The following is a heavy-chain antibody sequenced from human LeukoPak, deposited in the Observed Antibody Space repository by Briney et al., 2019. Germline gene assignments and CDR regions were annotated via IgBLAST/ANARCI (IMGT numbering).Heavy chain of an antibody. D-gene: IGHD3-22*01. CDR1: GFTFARNA. Sequence: PGGSLRLSCAASGFTFARNAMSWVRQAPGKGLEWVSGISGSGSSTYYADSMKGRFTISRDNSRNTLYLLVNSLRAEDTAVYYCARGAYYYEDWGQGTLVTVSS. CDR2: ISGSGSST. J-gene: IGHJ4*02. CDR3: ARGAYYYED. V-gene: IGHV3-23*01.